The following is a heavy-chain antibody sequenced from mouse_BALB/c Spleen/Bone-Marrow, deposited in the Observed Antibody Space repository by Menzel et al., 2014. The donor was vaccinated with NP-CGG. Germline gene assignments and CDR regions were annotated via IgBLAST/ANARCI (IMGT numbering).Heavy chain of an antibody. CDR3: AGSELTGTTY. Sequence: VQLQQSGAELVKPGASVKLSCKASGYTFTSYWMHWVKQRPGQGLEWIGEINPSNGRTNYNEKFKSKATLTVDKSSSTAYMQLSSLTSEDSAVHFCAGSELTGTTYWGQGTLDTVSP. CDR2: INPSNGRT. J-gene: IGHJ3*01. D-gene: IGHD4-1*01. CDR1: GYTFTSYW. V-gene: IGHV1S81*02.